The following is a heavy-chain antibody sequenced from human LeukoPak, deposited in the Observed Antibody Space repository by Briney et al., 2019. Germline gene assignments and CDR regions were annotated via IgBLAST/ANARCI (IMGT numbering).Heavy chain of an antibody. CDR2: IIPILGIA. Sequence: GASVKVSCKASGYTFTSYAISWVRQAPGQGLEWMGRIIPILGIANYAQKFQGRVTITADKSTSTAYMELSSLRSEDTAVYYCASPSSYGSGSSPIHHFDYWGQGTLVTVSS. CDR1: GYTFTSYA. J-gene: IGHJ4*02. V-gene: IGHV1-69*04. D-gene: IGHD3-10*01. CDR3: ASPSSYGSGSSPIHHFDY.